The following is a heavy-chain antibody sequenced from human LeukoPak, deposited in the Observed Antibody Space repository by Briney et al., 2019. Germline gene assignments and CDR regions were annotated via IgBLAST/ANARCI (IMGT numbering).Heavy chain of an antibody. D-gene: IGHD3-22*01. CDR1: GGSISSSSYY. Sequence: SETLSLTCTVSGGSISSSSYYWGWIRQPPGKGLEWIGNIYQNGRTYYNPSLKSRVTISVDTSKNQFSLKLSSVTAADTAVYYCARFRTDDTSGYYGGSFDYWGQGTLVTVSS. CDR2: IYQNGRT. J-gene: IGHJ4*02. V-gene: IGHV4-39*01. CDR3: ARFRTDDTSGYYGGSFDY.